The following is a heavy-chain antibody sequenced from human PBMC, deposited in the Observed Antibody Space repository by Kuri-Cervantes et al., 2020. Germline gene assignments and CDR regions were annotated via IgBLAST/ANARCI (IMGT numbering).Heavy chain of an antibody. CDR2: IIPIFGTA. V-gene: IGHV1-69*13. D-gene: IGHD3-10*01. J-gene: IGHJ4*02. Sequence: SVKVSCKASGGTFSSYAISWVRQAPGQGLEWMGGIIPIFGTANYAQKFQGRVTITADESTSTAYMELSSLRSEDTAVYYCAGAGEGTEFHFDYWGQGIQVTVSS. CDR3: AGAGEGTEFHFDY. CDR1: GGTFSSYA.